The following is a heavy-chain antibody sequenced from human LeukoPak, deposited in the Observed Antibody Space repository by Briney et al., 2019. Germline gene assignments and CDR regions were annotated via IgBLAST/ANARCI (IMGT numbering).Heavy chain of an antibody. CDR2: IYPGDSDT. J-gene: IGHJ4*02. Sequence: GESPKISCQGSGYSFTTYWLAWVRQMPGKGLEWMGIIYPGDSDTRDSPSFQGQVTISADKSISTAYLQWSSLKASDTAMYYCARCGYSGYAPDYWGQGTLVTVSS. V-gene: IGHV5-51*01. D-gene: IGHD5-12*01. CDR1: GYSFTTYW. CDR3: ARCGYSGYAPDY.